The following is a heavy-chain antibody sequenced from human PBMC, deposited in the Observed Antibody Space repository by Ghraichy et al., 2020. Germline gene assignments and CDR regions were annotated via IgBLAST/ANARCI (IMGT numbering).Heavy chain of an antibody. V-gene: IGHV5-51*01. D-gene: IGHD1-26*01. CDR3: ARARSGLLEARGPSTVAY. CDR2: IYPGDSNI. CDR1: GYRFTSYW. Sequence: GESLNISCKGSGYRFTSYWVGWVCQMPGKGLEWIGIIYPGDSNIRYSPSFQGQVTISVDKSISTVYLQWTSPKASDTAVYYCARARSGLLEARGPSTVAYWVQGTLVTVSS. J-gene: IGHJ4*02.